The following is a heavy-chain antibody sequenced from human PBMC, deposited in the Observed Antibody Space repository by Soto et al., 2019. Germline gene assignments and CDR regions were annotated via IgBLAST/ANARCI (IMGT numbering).Heavy chain of an antibody. D-gene: IGHD3-10*01. CDR1: GYSFISYW. J-gene: IGHJ5*02. CDR2: IYPHDSDT. Sequence: EVQLVQSGVEVEKPGESLKISCKGSGYSFISYWIGWVRQMPGRGLEWMGIIYPHDSDTRYSPSFQGQVTISADKSISTAYLQWSSLKASDSAMYYCARLYGSGQWNWFDPWGQGTLVTVSS. CDR3: ARLYGSGQWNWFDP. V-gene: IGHV5-51*01.